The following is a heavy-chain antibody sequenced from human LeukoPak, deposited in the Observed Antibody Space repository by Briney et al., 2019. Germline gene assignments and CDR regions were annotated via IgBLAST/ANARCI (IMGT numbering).Heavy chain of an antibody. CDR2: IYYSGST. CDR3: ARRLVGATANFDY. Sequence: SESLSLTCTVSGGSISSSRYYWGWIRQPPGKGLEWIGSIYYSGSTNYNPSLKSRVTISVDTSKNQFSLKVSSVAAADTAVYYCARRLVGATANFDYWGQGTLVTVSS. J-gene: IGHJ4*02. CDR1: GGSISSSRYY. D-gene: IGHD1-26*01. V-gene: IGHV4-39*01.